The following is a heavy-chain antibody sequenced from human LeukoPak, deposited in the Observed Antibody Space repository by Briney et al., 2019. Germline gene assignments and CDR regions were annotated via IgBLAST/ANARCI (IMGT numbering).Heavy chain of an antibody. Sequence: ASVKVSCKVSGYTHTESSLHWVRQAPGKGLEWMGGIDPEDGETIYAQKFQGRVTMTEDTSTDTAYMELTGLRSEDTAVYYCAGGPPGQLYDYWGQGTLVTVSS. J-gene: IGHJ4*02. CDR1: GYTHTESS. D-gene: IGHD6-6*01. CDR2: IDPEDGET. V-gene: IGHV1-24*01. CDR3: AGGPPGQLYDY.